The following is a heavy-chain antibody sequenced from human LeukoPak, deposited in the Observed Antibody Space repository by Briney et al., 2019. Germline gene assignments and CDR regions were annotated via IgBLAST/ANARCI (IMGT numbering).Heavy chain of an antibody. V-gene: IGHV4-59*11. CDR2: ISYIGST. CDR3: ARDPTTVTKGLDI. CDR1: GGSFSSHY. Sequence: PSETLSLTCTVSGGSFSSHYWSWIRQPPGKGLEWIGYISYIGSTNYNPSLKSRVTISVDTSKNQFSLKLSSVTAADTAVYYCARDPTTVTKGLDIWGPGTMVTVSS. D-gene: IGHD4-17*01. J-gene: IGHJ3*02.